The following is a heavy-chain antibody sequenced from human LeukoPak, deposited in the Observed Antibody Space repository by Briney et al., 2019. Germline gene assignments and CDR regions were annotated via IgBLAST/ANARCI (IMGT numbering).Heavy chain of an antibody. J-gene: IGHJ4*02. Sequence: SVKVSCKASGGTFSSYAISWVRQAPGQGLEWMGRIIPILGIANYAQKFQGRVTITADKSTSTAYMELSSLRSEDTAVYYCASSSSNYYGSGSPFDYWGQGTLVTVSS. CDR3: ASSSSNYYGSGSPFDY. CDR1: GGTFSSYA. CDR2: IIPILGIA. V-gene: IGHV1-69*04. D-gene: IGHD3-10*01.